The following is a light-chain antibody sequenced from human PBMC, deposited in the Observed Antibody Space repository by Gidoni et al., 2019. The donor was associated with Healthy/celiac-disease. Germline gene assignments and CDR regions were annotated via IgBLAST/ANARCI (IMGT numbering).Light chain of an antibody. V-gene: IGLV1-47*02. Sequence: QSVLTQPPSASGTPGPRVTNSCSGSSSNIGSNYVYWYQQLPGTAPKLLVYSKNQRPSGVPDRFSGSKSGTSASLGISGLRSEDEADYYCAAWDDSLSGFVVFGGGTKLTVL. CDR2: SKN. J-gene: IGLJ2*01. CDR1: SSNIGSNY. CDR3: AAWDDSLSGFVV.